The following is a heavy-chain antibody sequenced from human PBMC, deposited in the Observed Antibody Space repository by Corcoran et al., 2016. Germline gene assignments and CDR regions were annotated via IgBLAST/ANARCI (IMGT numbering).Heavy chain of an antibody. D-gene: IGHD6-13*01. Sequence: EVQMVESGGGWVQPGGSLRLSCAASGFTFSSYDMRWVRQATGKGLEWVSAIGTAGDTYYPGSVKGRFTISRENANNSLYLQRNSLRAGDTAVYYCARDGTDYGMDVWGQGTTVTVSS. CDR2: IGTAGDT. CDR1: GFTFSSYD. V-gene: IGHV3-13*01. J-gene: IGHJ6*02. CDR3: ARDGTDYGMDV.